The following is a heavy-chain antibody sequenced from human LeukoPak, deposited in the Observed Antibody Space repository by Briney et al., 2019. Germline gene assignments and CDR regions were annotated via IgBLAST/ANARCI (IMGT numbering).Heavy chain of an antibody. CDR1: GYTFTGNY. V-gene: IGHV1-2*02. CDR2: INPNSGGT. CDR3: AAYSSGWQGDAFDI. J-gene: IGHJ3*02. Sequence: ASVKVSCKASGYTFTGNYMHWVRQAPGQGLEWMGWINPNSGGTNYAQKFQGRVTMTRDTSISTAYMELSRLRSDDTAVYYCAAYSSGWQGDAFDIWGQGTMVTVSS. D-gene: IGHD6-19*01.